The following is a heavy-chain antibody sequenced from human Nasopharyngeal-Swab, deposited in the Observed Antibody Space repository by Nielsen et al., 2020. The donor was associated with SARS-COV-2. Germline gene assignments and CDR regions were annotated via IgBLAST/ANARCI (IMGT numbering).Heavy chain of an antibody. CDR2: INAGNGNT. Sequence: ASVKVSCKASGYTFTSYAMHWVRQAPGQRLEWMGWINAGNGNTKYPQKFQGRVTITRDTSASTAYMELSSLRSEDTAVYYCARDSPSLDDAFDIWGQGTMVTVSS. D-gene: IGHD6-6*01. V-gene: IGHV1-3*01. J-gene: IGHJ3*02. CDR3: ARDSPSLDDAFDI. CDR1: GYTFTSYA.